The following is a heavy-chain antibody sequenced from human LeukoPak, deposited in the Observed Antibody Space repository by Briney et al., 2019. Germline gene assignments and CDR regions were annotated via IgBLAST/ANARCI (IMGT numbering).Heavy chain of an antibody. CDR3: ARGFRYDFWSGYYDAFDI. Sequence: ASVKVSCKASGYTFTSYDINWVRQATGQGLEWMGWMNPNSGNTGYTQKFQGRVTITRNTSISTAYMELSSLRSEDTAVYYCARGFRYDFWSGYYDAFDIWGQGTMVTVSS. V-gene: IGHV1-8*03. CDR2: MNPNSGNT. D-gene: IGHD3-3*01. J-gene: IGHJ3*02. CDR1: GYTFTSYD.